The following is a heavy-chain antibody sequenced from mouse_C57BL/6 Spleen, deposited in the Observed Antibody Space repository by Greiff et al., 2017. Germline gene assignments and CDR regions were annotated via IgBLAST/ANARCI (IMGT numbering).Heavy chain of an antibody. CDR3: ARDDYDGSSSYAIDY. D-gene: IGHD1-1*01. CDR1: GFTFSSYA. J-gene: IGHJ4*01. V-gene: IGHV5-4*01. Sequence: EVKLVESGGGLVKPGGSLKLSCAASGFTFSSYAMSWVRQTPEKRLEWVATISDGGSYTYYPDNVKGRFTLSRDNATNNLYLQMSHLRSEDTAMYDCARDDYDGSSSYAIDYWGQGTSVTVSS. CDR2: ISDGGSYT.